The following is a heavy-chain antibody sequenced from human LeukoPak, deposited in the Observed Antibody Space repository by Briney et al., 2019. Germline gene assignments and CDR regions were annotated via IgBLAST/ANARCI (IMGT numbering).Heavy chain of an antibody. D-gene: IGHD3-22*01. V-gene: IGHV1-69*13. CDR1: GGTFSSYA. CDR3: ARVPGLGVFDY. J-gene: IGHJ4*02. Sequence: SVKASCKASGGTFSSYAISWVRQAPGQGLEWMGGIIPIFGTANYAQKFQGRVTITADESTSTAYMELSSLRSEDTAVYYCARVPGLGVFDYWGQGTLVTVSS. CDR2: IIPIFGTA.